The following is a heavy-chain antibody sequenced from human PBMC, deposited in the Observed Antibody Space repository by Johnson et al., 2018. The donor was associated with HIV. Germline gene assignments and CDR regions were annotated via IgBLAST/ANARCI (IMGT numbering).Heavy chain of an antibody. CDR3: AKPMGGDDAFDI. J-gene: IGHJ3*02. CDR1: GFTFSSYA. Sequence: QVQLVESGGGVVQPGRSLRLSCAASGFTFSSYAMHWVRQAPGKGLEWVAVISYDGSNKYYVDSVKGRFTISRDNSKNTLYLQMNSLRAEDTAVYYCAKPMGGDDAFDIWGQGTTVTVSS. V-gene: IGHV3-30*18. CDR2: ISYDGSNK. D-gene: IGHD3-16*01.